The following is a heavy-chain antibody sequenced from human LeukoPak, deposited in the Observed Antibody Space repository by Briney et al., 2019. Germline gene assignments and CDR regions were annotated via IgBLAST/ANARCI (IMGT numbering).Heavy chain of an antibody. Sequence: GGSLRLSCAASGFTFSSYNMHRVRQAPGKGLEWVAFIRYDGSNKYYADSVKGRFTISRDNSKNTLYLQMNSLRAEDTAVYYCAKDSGGGDCFFDHWGQGTLVIVSS. CDR2: IRYDGSNK. CDR3: AKDSGGGDCFFDH. CDR1: GFTFSSYN. V-gene: IGHV3-30*02. J-gene: IGHJ4*02. D-gene: IGHD2-21*02.